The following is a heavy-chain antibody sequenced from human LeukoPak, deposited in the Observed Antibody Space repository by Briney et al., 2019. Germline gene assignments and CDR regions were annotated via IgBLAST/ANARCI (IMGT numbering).Heavy chain of an antibody. V-gene: IGHV4-39*07. CDR1: GGSISSSNYY. CDR3: ATRKYYDFWSGYYDYYYGMDV. D-gene: IGHD3-3*01. Sequence: PSETLSLTCTVSGGSISSSNYYWGWFRQPPGKGLEWIGSIYHSGSTNYNPSLKSRVTISVDKSKNQFSLKLSPVTAADTAVYYCATRKYYDFWSGYYDYYYGMDVWGQGTTVTVSS. CDR2: IYHSGST. J-gene: IGHJ6*02.